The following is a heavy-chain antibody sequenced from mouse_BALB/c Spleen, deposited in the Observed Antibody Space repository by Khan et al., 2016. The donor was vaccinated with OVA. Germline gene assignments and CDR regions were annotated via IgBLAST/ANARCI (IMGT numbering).Heavy chain of an antibody. Sequence: EVQLQESGPGLVKPSQTVSLTCTVTGISITSGNYRWSWIRQFPGNKLEWIGNIYYSGTVTYNPSLTSRTTITRDTSKNQFFLEMNSLTAEDTATYYCARDYGSLYWFFDVWGAVTTVTVSS. CDR3: ARDYGSLYWFFDV. D-gene: IGHD1-1*01. CDR2: IYYSGTV. V-gene: IGHV3-5*02. J-gene: IGHJ1*01. CDR1: GISITSGNYR.